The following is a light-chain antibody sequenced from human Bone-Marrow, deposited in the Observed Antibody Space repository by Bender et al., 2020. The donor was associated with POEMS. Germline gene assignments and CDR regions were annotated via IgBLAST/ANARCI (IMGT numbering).Light chain of an antibody. V-gene: IGLV2-14*01. CDR1: DSDVGGYSF. CDR2: DVF. J-gene: IGLJ2*01. CDR3: SSYTSTNTVV. Sequence: QSALTQSASVSGSPGQSITISCTGTDSDVGGYSFVSWYQQLPGKAPKLIIYDVFNRPSGASHRFSGSKSGNTASLTISGLQAEDEADYFCSSYTSTNTVVFGGGTTLTVL.